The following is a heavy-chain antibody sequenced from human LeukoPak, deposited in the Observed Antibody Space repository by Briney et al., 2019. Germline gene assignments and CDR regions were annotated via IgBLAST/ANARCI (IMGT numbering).Heavy chain of an antibody. J-gene: IGHJ4*02. CDR3: AHRTYYYDSSGYYYPSYFDY. D-gene: IGHD3-22*01. CDR2: IYWDDDK. CDR1: GFSLSTSGVG. V-gene: IGHV2-5*02. Sequence: SGPTLVNPTQTLTLTCTSSGFSLSTSGVGVGWIRQPPGKALEWLALIYWDDDKRYSPSLKSRLTITKDTSKNQVVLTMTNMDPVDTATYYCAHRTYYYDSSGYYYPSYFDYWGQGTLVTVSS.